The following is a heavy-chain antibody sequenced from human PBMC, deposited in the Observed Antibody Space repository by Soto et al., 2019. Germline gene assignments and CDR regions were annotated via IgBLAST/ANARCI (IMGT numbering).Heavy chain of an antibody. J-gene: IGHJ4*02. Sequence: EVQLVESGGGLVQPGGSLRLSCAASGFTFSSYSMNWVRQAPGKGLEWVSYISSSSSTIYYADSVKGRFTISRDNAKNSLYLQMNSLRAEDTAVYYCARDSHPPPHRVVVVAAAFDYWGQGTLVTVSS. CDR1: GFTFSSYS. V-gene: IGHV3-48*01. CDR3: ARDSHPPPHRVVVVAAAFDY. D-gene: IGHD2-15*01. CDR2: ISSSSSTI.